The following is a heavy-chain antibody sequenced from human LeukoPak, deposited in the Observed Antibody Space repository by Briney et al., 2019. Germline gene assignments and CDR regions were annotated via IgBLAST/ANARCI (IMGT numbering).Heavy chain of an antibody. J-gene: IGHJ6*02. CDR1: GFSFSSYI. V-gene: IGHV3-48*04. CDR2: ISSSSSTI. D-gene: IGHD6-13*01. CDR3: ARGDCLEVERIAAAASCYYYGMDV. Sequence: GGSLRLSCAASGFSFSSYIMDWVRQAPGKGLEWVSHISSSSSTIYYADSVKGRFTISRDNATNSLYLQMNSLRAEDTAVYYCARGDCLEVERIAAAASCYYYGMDVWGQGTTVTVSS.